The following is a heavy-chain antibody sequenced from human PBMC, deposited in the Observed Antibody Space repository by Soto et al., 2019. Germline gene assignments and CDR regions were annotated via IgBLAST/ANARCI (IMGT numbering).Heavy chain of an antibody. CDR1: GFTFSSYG. V-gene: IGHV3-33*01. D-gene: IGHD2-15*01. J-gene: IGHJ3*02. Sequence: QVQLVESGGGVVQPGRSLRLSCAASGFTFSSYGMHWVRQAPGKGLEWVAVIWYDGSNKYYADSVKGRFTISRDNSKNTLYLQMNSLRAEDTAVYYCARDREDSEGGDAFDIWGQGTMVTVSS. CDR3: ARDREDSEGGDAFDI. CDR2: IWYDGSNK.